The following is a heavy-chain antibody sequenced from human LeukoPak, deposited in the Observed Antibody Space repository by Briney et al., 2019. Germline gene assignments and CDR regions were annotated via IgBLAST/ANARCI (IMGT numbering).Heavy chain of an antibody. CDR3: ARKPLNYDFWSGYYDY. D-gene: IGHD3-3*01. Sequence: GGSLRLSCAASGFTFSSYSMNWVRQAPGKGLEWVSYISSSSSTIYYADSVKGRFTISRDNAKNSLYLQMNSLRAEDTAVYYCARKPLNYDFWSGYYDYWGQGTLVTVSS. J-gene: IGHJ4*02. CDR1: GFTFSSYS. V-gene: IGHV3-48*01. CDR2: ISSSSSTI.